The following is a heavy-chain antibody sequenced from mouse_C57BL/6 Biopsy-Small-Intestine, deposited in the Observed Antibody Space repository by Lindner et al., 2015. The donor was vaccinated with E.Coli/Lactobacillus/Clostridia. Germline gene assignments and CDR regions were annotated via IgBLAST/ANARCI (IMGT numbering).Heavy chain of an antibody. V-gene: IGHV1-82*01. CDR2: IYPGDGDT. CDR3: ARDYYFDY. Sequence: VQLQESGPELVKSGASVKISCKASGYAFSSAWMNWVKQRPGKGLEWIGRIYPGDGDTNYNGEFKDKATLTADKSSSTAYMQLSSLTSEDSAVYFCARDYYFDYWGQGTTLTVSS. J-gene: IGHJ2*01. CDR1: GYAFSSAW.